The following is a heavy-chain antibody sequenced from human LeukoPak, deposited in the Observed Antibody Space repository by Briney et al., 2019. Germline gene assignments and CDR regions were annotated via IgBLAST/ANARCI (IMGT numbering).Heavy chain of an antibody. J-gene: IGHJ4*02. CDR1: GFTFSSYA. V-gene: IGHV3-23*01. CDR2: ISGSGGST. Sequence: QAGGSLRLSCAASGFTFSSYAMSWVRQAPGKGLEWVSAISGSGGSTYYADSVKGRFTISRDNSKNTLYLQMNILRAEDPAVYYCAKDRHSSGWYGSGGYWGQGTLVTVSS. CDR3: AKDRHSSGWYGSGGY. D-gene: IGHD6-19*01.